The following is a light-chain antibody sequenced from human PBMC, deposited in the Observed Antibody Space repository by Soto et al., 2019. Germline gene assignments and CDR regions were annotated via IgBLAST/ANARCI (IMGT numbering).Light chain of an antibody. J-gene: IGKJ5*01. CDR1: ESVSRN. Sequence: VVLTHSPTTLSVTPEERATLSCRASESVSRNLAWYQQKPGQAPRLLIYDASTRATGIPDRFSGGGSGTEFTLTISSLQSEDFVVYYCQQYNSWPPITSAQRARLEI. CDR3: QQYNSWPPIT. CDR2: DAS. V-gene: IGKV3-15*01.